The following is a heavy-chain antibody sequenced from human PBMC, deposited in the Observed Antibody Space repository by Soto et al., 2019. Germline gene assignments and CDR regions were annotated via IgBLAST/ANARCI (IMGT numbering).Heavy chain of an antibody. J-gene: IGHJ4*02. CDR1: GDSVDSVDYY. V-gene: IGHV4-39*01. D-gene: IGHD6-25*01. CDR3: ARHTVAAKTDFDL. CDR2: IHYSGST. Sequence: SETLSLTCTVSGDSVDSVDYYWGWIRQPPGKGLEWIASIHYSGSTYYSPSLKSRATISGDTSKSQSSLTLSSVTAADTAVYYFARHTVAAKTDFDLWGQGTLVTVSS.